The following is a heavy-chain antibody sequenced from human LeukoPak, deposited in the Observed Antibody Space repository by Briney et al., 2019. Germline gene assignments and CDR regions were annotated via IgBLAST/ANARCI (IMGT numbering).Heavy chain of an antibody. CDR1: GGSISSSSYY. CDR2: IYCSGST. J-gene: IGHJ4*02. V-gene: IGHV4-39*02. Sequence: PSETLSLTCTVSGGSISSSSYYWGWIRQPPGKGLEWIGSIYCSGSTYYNLSLKSRVTISVDTSKNQFSLKLSSVTAADTAVYYCARDSHYYDSSGYFQGFDYWGQGTLVTVSS. CDR3: ARDSHYYDSSGYFQGFDY. D-gene: IGHD3-22*01.